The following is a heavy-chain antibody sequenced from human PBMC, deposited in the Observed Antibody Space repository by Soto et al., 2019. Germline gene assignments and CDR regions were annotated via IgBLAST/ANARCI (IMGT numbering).Heavy chain of an antibody. J-gene: IGHJ6*02. Sequence: ASVKVSCKASGYSFTDDHIHWVRQAPGQGLEWLGRINPKSGGTSTAQKFQGWVTMTTDTSISTASMELARLTSDDTAIYYCARGDSTDCSNGVCSFFYNHDMDVWGQGTTVTVSS. CDR2: INPKSGGT. V-gene: IGHV1-2*04. CDR3: ARGDSTDCSNGVCSFFYNHDMDV. CDR1: GYSFTDDH. D-gene: IGHD2-8*01.